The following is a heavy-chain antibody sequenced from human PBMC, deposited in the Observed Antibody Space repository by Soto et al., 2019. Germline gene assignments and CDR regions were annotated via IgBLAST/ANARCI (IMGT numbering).Heavy chain of an antibody. CDR1: GGSISSYY. CDR2: IYTSGST. D-gene: IGHD2-15*01. Sequence: SETLSLTCTVSGGSISSYYWSWIRQPAGKGLEWIGRIYTSGSTNYNPSLKSRVTMSVDTSKNQFSLKLSSVTAADTAVYYCAREGVVVAATNFDYWGQGTLVTVSS. V-gene: IGHV4-4*07. CDR3: AREGVVVAATNFDY. J-gene: IGHJ4*02.